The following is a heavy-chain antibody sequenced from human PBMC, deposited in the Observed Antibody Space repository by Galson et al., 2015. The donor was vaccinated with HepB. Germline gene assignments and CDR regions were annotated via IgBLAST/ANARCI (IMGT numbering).Heavy chain of an antibody. CDR3: TTGATYYYGSGSYYKDY. CDR1: GFTFSNAW. V-gene: IGHV3-15*01. J-gene: IGHJ4*02. CDR2: IKSKTDGGTT. D-gene: IGHD3-10*01. Sequence: SLRLSCAASGFTFSNAWMSWVRQAPGKGLEWVGRIKSKTDGGTTDYAAPVKGRFTISRDDSKNTLYLQMNSLKTEDTAVYYCTTGATYYYGSGSYYKDYWGQGTLVTVSS.